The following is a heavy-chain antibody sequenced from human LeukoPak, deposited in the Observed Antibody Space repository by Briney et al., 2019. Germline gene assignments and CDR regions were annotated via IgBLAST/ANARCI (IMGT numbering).Heavy chain of an antibody. J-gene: IGHJ2*01. CDR2: INSDGRII. CDR1: GFTFSRYW. V-gene: IGHV3-74*01. CDR3: ARGRGWYFDL. Sequence: GGSLRLSCAASGFTFSRYWMHWVRQVPGKGLVWVSHINSDGRIINYADSVKGRFTISRDNAKNTLYLQMNSLRVEDTAVYYCARGRGWYFDLWGRGTLVTVPS. D-gene: IGHD3-10*01.